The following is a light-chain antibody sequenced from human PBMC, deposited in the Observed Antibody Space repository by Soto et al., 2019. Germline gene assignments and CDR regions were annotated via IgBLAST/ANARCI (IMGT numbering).Light chain of an antibody. CDR2: GAS. Sequence: EIVLTQSPGTLSLSPGERVTLSCRASQSVSSNYLAWYQQKPGQAPRLLIYGASSRATGIPDRFIGSGSVTDFTLTISRLEPEDFAVYYCQQYGSSLSITFGQGTRLEIK. V-gene: IGKV3-20*01. CDR1: QSVSSNY. J-gene: IGKJ5*01. CDR3: QQYGSSLSIT.